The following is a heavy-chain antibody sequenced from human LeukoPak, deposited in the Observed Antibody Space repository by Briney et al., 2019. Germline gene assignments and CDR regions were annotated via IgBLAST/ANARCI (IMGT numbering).Heavy chain of an antibody. D-gene: IGHD3-22*01. CDR3: ASHAPAPDSSGYYFDY. CDR1: GYTFTSYG. V-gene: IGHV1-18*01. J-gene: IGHJ4*02. Sequence: ASVKVSRKASGYTFTSYGISWVRQAPGQGLEWMGWISAYNGNTNYAQKLQGRVTMTTDTSTSTAYMELRSLRSDDTAVYYCASHAPAPDSSGYYFDYWGQGALVTVSS. CDR2: ISAYNGNT.